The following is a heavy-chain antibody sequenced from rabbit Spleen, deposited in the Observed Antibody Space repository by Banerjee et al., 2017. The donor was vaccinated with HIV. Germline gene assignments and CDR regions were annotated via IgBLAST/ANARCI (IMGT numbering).Heavy chain of an antibody. D-gene: IGHD1-1*01. CDR3: ARDTSSSFSSYGMDL. J-gene: IGHJ6*01. V-gene: IGHV1S45*01. CDR2: IDIGGSAFT. Sequence: QEQLEESGGGLVKPEGSLTLTCKASGVSFNDKDVMCWVRQAPGKGLEWITCIDIGGSAFTYFASWAKGRFTISKTSSTTVTLQMTSLTAADTATYFCARDTSSSFSSYGMDLWGQGTLVTVS. CDR1: GVSFNDKDV.